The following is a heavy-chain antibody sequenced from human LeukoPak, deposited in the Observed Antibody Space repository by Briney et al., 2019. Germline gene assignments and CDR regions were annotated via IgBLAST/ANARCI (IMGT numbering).Heavy chain of an antibody. D-gene: IGHD3-10*01. CDR3: ARDLHYAFDI. CDR2: IYSSDTT. V-gene: IGHV3-48*02. Sequence: GGSLRLSCAAPGFTFSGYAMNWVRPAPGKGLEWVSHIYSSDTTYADSVKGRFTISRDNAKNSLYLQMNSLRDEDTAVYYCARDLHYAFDIWGQGTMVTASS. J-gene: IGHJ3*02. CDR1: GFTFSGYA.